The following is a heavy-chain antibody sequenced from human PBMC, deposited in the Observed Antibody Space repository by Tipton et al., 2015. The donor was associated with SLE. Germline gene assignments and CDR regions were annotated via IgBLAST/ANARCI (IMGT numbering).Heavy chain of an antibody. V-gene: IGHV4-4*07. Sequence: TLSLTCTVSGVSISSYYWSWSRQPAGKGLEWIGRVHSVGTTLYNTTPNNRVTVPVDTAKNQFSLQLTPVIAAATAVYYCARTNGGGATFFDYWGQGVLVTVSS. CDR1: GVSISSYY. D-gene: IGHD3-16*01. CDR2: VHSVGTT. J-gene: IGHJ4*02. CDR3: ARTNGGGATFFDY.